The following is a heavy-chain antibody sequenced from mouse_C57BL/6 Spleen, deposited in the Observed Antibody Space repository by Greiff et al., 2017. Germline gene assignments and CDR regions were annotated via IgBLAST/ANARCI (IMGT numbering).Heavy chain of an antibody. CDR2: ISGGGGNT. Sequence: EVKLMESGGGLVKPGGSLKLSCAASGFTFSSYTMSWVRQTPEKRLEWVATISGGGGNTYYPDSVTGRFTISRDNAKNTLYLHMSSLRSEDTAVYYCASLYRGYFDYWGQGTTLTVSS. J-gene: IGHJ2*01. D-gene: IGHD1-1*01. V-gene: IGHV5-9*04. CDR3: ASLYRGYFDY. CDR1: GFTFSSYT.